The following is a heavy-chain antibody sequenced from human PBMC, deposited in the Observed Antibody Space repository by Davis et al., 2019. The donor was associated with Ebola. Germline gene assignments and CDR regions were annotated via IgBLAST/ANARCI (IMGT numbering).Heavy chain of an antibody. J-gene: IGHJ4*02. CDR3: ARETYYYGSGSYGVYFDY. D-gene: IGHD3-10*01. V-gene: IGHV3-11*06. Sequence: FTFSRDNAKNSLYLQMNSLGAEDTAVYYCARETYYYGSGSYGVYFDYWGQGTLVTVSS.